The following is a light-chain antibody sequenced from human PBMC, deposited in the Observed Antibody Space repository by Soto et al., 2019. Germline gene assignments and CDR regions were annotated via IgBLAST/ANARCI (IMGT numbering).Light chain of an antibody. CDR2: DAS. Sequence: DIQMTQPPSSLSASVGDRVTITCQASQDIGNRLNWYQQKPGKAPTLLIYDASNLQTGVPSRFSGTRYGTDFTFTISSLQPEDVATYYCHQYDYVPPITFGQGTLLEI. CDR1: QDIGNR. V-gene: IGKV1-33*01. J-gene: IGKJ5*01. CDR3: HQYDYVPPIT.